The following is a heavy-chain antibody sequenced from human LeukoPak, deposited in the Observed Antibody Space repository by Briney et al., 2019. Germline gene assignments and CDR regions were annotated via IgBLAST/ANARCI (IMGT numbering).Heavy chain of an antibody. CDR1: GFTFSSYG. CDR3: ARALLSAGSRYFDSY. V-gene: IGHV3-30*03. D-gene: IGHD3-9*01. CDR2: ISYDGSNK. Sequence: GGSLRLSCAASGFTFSSYGMHWVRQAPGKGLEWVAVISYDGSNKYYADSVKGRFTISRDNSKNTLYLQMNSLRAEDTAVYYCARALLSAGSRYFDSYWGQGTLVTVSS. J-gene: IGHJ4*02.